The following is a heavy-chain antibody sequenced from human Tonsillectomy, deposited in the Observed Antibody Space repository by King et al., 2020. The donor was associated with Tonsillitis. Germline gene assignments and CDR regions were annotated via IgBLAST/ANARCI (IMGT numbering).Heavy chain of an antibody. V-gene: IGHV3-9*01. J-gene: IGHJ3*02. CDR3: ATTVTPAYDAFDI. CDR1: GFTFDDYA. CDR2: ISWNSGSI. D-gene: IGHD4-17*01. Sequence: VQLVESGGGLVQPGRSLRLSCAASGFTFDDYAMHWVRHAPGKGLEWVSGISWNSGSIGYADSVKGRFTISRDNDKNSLYLQMNSLRAEDTALYYCATTVTPAYDAFDIWGQGTMVTVSS.